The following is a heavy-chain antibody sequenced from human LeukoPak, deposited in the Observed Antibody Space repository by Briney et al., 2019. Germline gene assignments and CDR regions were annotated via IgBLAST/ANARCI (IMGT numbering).Heavy chain of an antibody. V-gene: IGHV3-48*01. CDR3: ARGGRKAVAGTPNWFDP. Sequence: GGALRLSCAASGFTFSSYSMNWVRQAPGKGLEWASYIISSRRTIYYADSVKGRFTISRDNAKNSLYLQMNSLRAEDKAVYYCARGGRKAVAGTPNWFDPWGQGTLVTVSS. J-gene: IGHJ5*02. CDR1: GFTFSSYS. D-gene: IGHD6-19*01. CDR2: IISSRRTI.